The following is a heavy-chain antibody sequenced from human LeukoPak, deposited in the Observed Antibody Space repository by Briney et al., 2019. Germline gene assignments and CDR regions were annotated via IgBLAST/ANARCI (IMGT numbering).Heavy chain of an antibody. CDR2: IYTSGST. CDR3: ARAPMPNYYYYYMDV. CDR1: GGSISSGSYY. V-gene: IGHV4-61*02. D-gene: IGHD2-2*01. J-gene: IGHJ6*03. Sequence: TSQTLSLTCTVSGGSISSGSYYWSWIRQPAGKGLEWIGRIYTSGSTNYNPSLKSRVTISVDTSKNQFSLKLSSVTAADTAVYYCARAPMPNYYYYYMDVWGKGTTVTVSS.